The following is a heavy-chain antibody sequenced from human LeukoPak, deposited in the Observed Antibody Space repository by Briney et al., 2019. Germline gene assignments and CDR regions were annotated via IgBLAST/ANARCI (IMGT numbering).Heavy chain of an antibody. CDR1: ADSFSSHY. CDR2: ISYIGRT. J-gene: IGHJ3*02. D-gene: IGHD4-17*01. Sequence: PSETLSLTCAVSADSFSSHYWTWVRQPPGKGLEWVGYISYIGRTNYNPSLKSRVTISIDTSKNQFSLKLTSVPAAVTAVYYCSRDLVTVTKGFDIWGQGTMVSVSS. V-gene: IGHV4-59*11. CDR3: SRDLVTVTKGFDI.